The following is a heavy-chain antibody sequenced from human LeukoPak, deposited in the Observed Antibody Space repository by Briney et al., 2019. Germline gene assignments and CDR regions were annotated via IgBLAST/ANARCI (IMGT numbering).Heavy chain of an antibody. CDR1: GGSINSYY. V-gene: IGHV4-59*08. CDR3: VRHLSAGRPAFDI. CDR2: IYYSGST. Sequence: PSETLSLTCTVSGGSINSYYWSWIRQPPRKGLEWIWYIYYSGSTNYNPSLKSRVTISVDTSNNKFSLKLTSLTAAETAVYYCVRHLSAGRPAFDIWGQGTMVTVSS. D-gene: IGHD2-15*01. J-gene: IGHJ3*02.